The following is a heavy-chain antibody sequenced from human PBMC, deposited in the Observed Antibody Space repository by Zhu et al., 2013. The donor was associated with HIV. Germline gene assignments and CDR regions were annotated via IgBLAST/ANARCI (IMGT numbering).Heavy chain of an antibody. J-gene: IGHJ6*02. CDR1: DTPLRVS. CDR2: INPSGSTT. V-gene: IGHV1-46*02. Sequence: QVHLVQSGAEVRKPGASVRVPARHLDTPLRVSICTWVRQAPGQGLEWMGIINPSGSTTTYAQKFQGRVNMTRDTSTRTDYMELSSLRPEDTAVYYCARDGVSMLRGEVYYHGMDVWGQGTTVTVSS. CDR3: ARDGVSMLRGEVYYHGMDV. D-gene: IGHD3-10*01.